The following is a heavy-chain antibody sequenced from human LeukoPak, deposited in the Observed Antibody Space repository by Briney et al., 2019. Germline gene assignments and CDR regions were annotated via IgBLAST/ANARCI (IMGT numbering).Heavy chain of an antibody. CDR3: ARDGDSGWNFDY. J-gene: IGHJ4*02. D-gene: IGHD6-19*01. Sequence: GGSLRLSCAASGFTFSSYAMHWVRQAPGKGLEWVAVISYDGSNKYYADSVKGRFTISRDNSKNTLYLQMNSLRAEDTAVYYCARDGDSGWNFDYWGQGTLVTASS. CDR1: GFTFSSYA. CDR2: ISYDGSNK. V-gene: IGHV3-30-3*01.